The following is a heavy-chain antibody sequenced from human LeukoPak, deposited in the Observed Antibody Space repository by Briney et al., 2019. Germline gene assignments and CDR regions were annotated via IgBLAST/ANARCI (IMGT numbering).Heavy chain of an antibody. D-gene: IGHD6-13*01. J-gene: IGHJ6*03. V-gene: IGHV4-4*07. CDR3: ARVRGQQLRSHYYYYYYMDV. CDR1: GGSISSYY. CDR2: IYTSGST. Sequence: SETLSLTCTVSGGSISSYYWSWIRQPAGKGLEWIGRIYTSGSTNYNPSLKSRVTISVDTSKNQFSLKLSSVTAADTAVYYCARVRGQQLRSHYYYYYYMDVWGKGTTVTISS.